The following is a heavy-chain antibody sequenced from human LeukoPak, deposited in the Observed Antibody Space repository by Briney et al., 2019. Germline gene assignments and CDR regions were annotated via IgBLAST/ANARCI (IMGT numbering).Heavy chain of an antibody. D-gene: IGHD3-3*01. J-gene: IGHJ4*02. Sequence: SETLSLTCTVSGGSISSTSYYWGWIRQPPGKGLEWIGRIYYSAKTYSNPSLKSRVTISIDTSKNQFSLKLSSVTAADTAVYYCARLRAGGHDFWVFDYWGQGTLVTVSS. CDR2: IYYSAKT. V-gene: IGHV4-39*01. CDR1: GGSISSTSYY. CDR3: ARLRAGGHDFWVFDY.